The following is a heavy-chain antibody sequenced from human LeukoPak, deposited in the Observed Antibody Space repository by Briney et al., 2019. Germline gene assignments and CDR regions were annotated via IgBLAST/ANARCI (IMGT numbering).Heavy chain of an antibody. CDR3: AKTTSGYSSGRFPGWPVDY. CDR1: GFTFRVRA. Sequence: PGGSLRLSCAASGFTFRVRAVYGVRQAPGKGREWVSGISGSGGDTYYADSVEGRFTISRDNSKNMVYLQMNSLSTEDTAVYYCAKTTSGYSSGRFPGWPVDYWGQGTLVTVSS. CDR2: ISGSGGDT. J-gene: IGHJ4*02. V-gene: IGHV3-23*01. D-gene: IGHD6-19*01.